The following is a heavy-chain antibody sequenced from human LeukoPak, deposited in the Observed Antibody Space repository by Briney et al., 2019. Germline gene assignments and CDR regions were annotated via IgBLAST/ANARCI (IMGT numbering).Heavy chain of an antibody. CDR2: MCLSGTT. D-gene: IGHD3-22*01. Sequence: SGTLSLTCTVSGDSINSLDLWSWVRQPPGKGLEWIGEMCLSGTTHSNPSVKSRVTISIDKSKNQFFLNLSSVTAADTAVYYCAGLVGRYSSGLYYYYFDYWGQGTLVTVSS. J-gene: IGHJ4*02. CDR3: AGLVGRYSSGLYYYYFDY. V-gene: IGHV4-4*02. CDR1: GDSINSLDL.